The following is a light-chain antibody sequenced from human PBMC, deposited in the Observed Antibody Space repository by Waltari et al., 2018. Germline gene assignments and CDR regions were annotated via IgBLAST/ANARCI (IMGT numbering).Light chain of an antibody. CDR1: SSNIGAGYD. CDR2: GNS. Sequence: QSVLTQPPSVSGAPGQRVTISCTGSSSNIGAGYDVHWYQQLPGTAPKLLIYGNSNRPSGVPDRFSGYKSGTSASLAITGLQAEDEADDYCQSYDSIRRVFGTGTKVTVL. J-gene: IGLJ1*01. CDR3: QSYDSIRRV. V-gene: IGLV1-40*01.